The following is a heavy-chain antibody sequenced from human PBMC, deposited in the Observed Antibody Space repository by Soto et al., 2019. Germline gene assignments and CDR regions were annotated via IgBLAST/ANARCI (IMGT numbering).Heavy chain of an antibody. CDR2: FHYGGTT. Sequence: QLQLQESGPGLVKPSETLSLTCTVSGGSITSASYYWGWVRQPPGKGLEWVGSFHYGGTTYYNPSFKSRVTIFGDTSKNYFSLRVNSVTAAYTAVYFCAGLAGPIISHWYFDLWGRGTLVAVSS. D-gene: IGHD3-10*01. V-gene: IGHV4-39*02. CDR3: AGLAGPIISHWYFDL. J-gene: IGHJ2*01. CDR1: GGSITSASYY.